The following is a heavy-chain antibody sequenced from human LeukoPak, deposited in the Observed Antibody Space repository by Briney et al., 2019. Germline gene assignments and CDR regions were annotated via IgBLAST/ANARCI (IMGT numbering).Heavy chain of an antibody. CDR3: ASSLAVAGTGGWFDP. Sequence: GGSLRLSCAVSGCSFSSNSMNWVRQAPRKGLERVSSISSSSTYIYYADSVKSRFTISSDNANNSQFLQMNSLRTDDKAAYYGASSLAVAGTGGWFDPWGQGNLVTVSS. D-gene: IGHD6-13*01. V-gene: IGHV3-21*01. CDR1: GCSFSSNS. J-gene: IGHJ5*02. CDR2: ISSSSTYI.